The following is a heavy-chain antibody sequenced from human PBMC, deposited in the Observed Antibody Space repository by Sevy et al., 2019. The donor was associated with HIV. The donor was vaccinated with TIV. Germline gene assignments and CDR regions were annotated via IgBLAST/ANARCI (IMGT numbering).Heavy chain of an antibody. Sequence: GGSLRLSCAASGFTFSSSWMHWVCQAPEKGLEWVTDIKCDGSEKYYVDSVKGRLTISRDNSRNSLFLQMNSLRSEDTAVYYCALERLSSNVAEYFQNWGQGTLVTVSS. D-gene: IGHD1-1*01. CDR2: IKCDGSEK. CDR3: ALERLSSNVAEYFQN. V-gene: IGHV3-7*01. CDR1: GFTFSSSW. J-gene: IGHJ1*01.